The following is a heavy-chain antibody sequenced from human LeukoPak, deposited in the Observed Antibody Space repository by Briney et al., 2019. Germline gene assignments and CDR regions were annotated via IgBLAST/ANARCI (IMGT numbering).Heavy chain of an antibody. CDR3: HLPYYDSSGYHYQRADFDY. J-gene: IGHJ4*02. V-gene: IGHV1-2*02. CDR2: INPNSGGT. CDR1: GYTFTGYY. Sequence: ASVKVSCKASGYTFTGYYMSWVRQAPGQGLEWMGWINPNSGGTNYAQKFQGRVTMTRDTSISTAYMELSRLRSDDTAVYYCHLPYYDSSGYHYQRADFDYWGQGTLVTVSS. D-gene: IGHD3-22*01.